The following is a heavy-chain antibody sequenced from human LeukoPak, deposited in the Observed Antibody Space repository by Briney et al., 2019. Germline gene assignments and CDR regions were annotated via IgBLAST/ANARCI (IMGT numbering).Heavy chain of an antibody. J-gene: IGHJ6*02. CDR1: GYSISSGYY. Sequence: PSETLSLTCTVSGYSISSGYYWGWIRQPPGKGLEWIGSMYHSGSTYNNPSLKSRVTISVDTSKNQFSLKLSSVTAADTAVYYCAREPYSGSYYFLNFMGMDVWGQGTTVTVSS. D-gene: IGHD1-26*01. CDR3: AREPYSGSYYFLNFMGMDV. V-gene: IGHV4-38-2*02. CDR2: MYHSGST.